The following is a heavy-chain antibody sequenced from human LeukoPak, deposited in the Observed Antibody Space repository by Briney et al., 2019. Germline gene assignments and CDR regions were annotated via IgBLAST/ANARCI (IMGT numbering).Heavy chain of an antibody. CDR1: GYIFNAYG. J-gene: IGHJ5*02. CDR2: ISAYNGNT. V-gene: IGHV1-18*01. CDR3: ARVPLTVTAGNWFDP. D-gene: IGHD4-17*01. Sequence: ASVKVSCKASGYIFNAYGISWVRQAPGQGLEWMGWISAYNGNTNYAQKLQGRVTMTTDTSTSTAYMELRSLRSDDTAVYYCARVPLTVTAGNWFDPWGQGTLVTVSS.